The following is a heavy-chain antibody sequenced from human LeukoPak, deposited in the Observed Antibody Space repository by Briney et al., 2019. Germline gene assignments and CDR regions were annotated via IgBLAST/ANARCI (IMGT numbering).Heavy chain of an antibody. V-gene: IGHV3-30*02. CDR1: GFTFSSYG. CDR2: IRYDGSNK. CDR3: ARDRSLELHPRGYYYYYMDV. D-gene: IGHD1-7*01. J-gene: IGHJ6*03. Sequence: GGSLRLSCAASGFTFSSYGMHWVRQAPGKGLEWVAFIRYDGSNKYYADSVKGRFTISRDNSKNTLYLQMNSLRAEDTAVYYCARDRSLELHPRGYYYYYMDVWGKGTTVTVSS.